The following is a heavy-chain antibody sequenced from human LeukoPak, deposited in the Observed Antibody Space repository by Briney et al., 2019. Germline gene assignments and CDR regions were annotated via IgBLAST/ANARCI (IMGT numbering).Heavy chain of an antibody. Sequence: PSQTLSLTCTVSGGSISSGDYYWSWIRQPPGKGLEWIGYIYYSGSTYYNPSLKSRVTISVDTSKNQFSLKLSSVTAADTAVYYCARGAWFGELSQGSLGYWGQGTLVTVSS. CDR3: ARGAWFGELSQGSLGY. V-gene: IGHV4-30-4*08. D-gene: IGHD3-10*01. J-gene: IGHJ4*02. CDR2: IYYSGST. CDR1: GGSISSGDYY.